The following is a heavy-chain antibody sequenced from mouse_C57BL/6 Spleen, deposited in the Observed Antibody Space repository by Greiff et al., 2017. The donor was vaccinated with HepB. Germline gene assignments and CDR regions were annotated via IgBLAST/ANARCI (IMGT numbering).Heavy chain of an antibody. CDR3: AIGYYDYDDAMDY. CDR1: GYAFSSSW. J-gene: IGHJ4*01. D-gene: IGHD2-4*01. Sequence: QVQLQQSGPELVKPGASVKISCKASGYAFSSSWMNWVKQRPGKGLEWIGRIYPGDGDTNYNGKFKGKATLTADKSSSTAYMQLSSLTSEDSAVYYCAIGYYDYDDAMDYWGQGTSVTVSS. CDR2: IYPGDGDT. V-gene: IGHV1-82*01.